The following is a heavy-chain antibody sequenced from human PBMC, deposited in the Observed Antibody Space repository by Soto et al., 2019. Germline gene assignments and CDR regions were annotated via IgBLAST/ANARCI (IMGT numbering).Heavy chain of an antibody. CDR3: ARVQTGSSGFKGWFDP. D-gene: IGHD3-22*01. J-gene: IGHJ5*02. Sequence: EVQLLESGGGLVQPGGSLRLSCAASGFTFSSYAMSWVRQAPGKELEWFSANSGSGGSTYYADSVKGRFTISRDNSKTTLYLQMTGLRAEDTAVYYCARVQTGSSGFKGWFDPWGQGTLVTVSS. V-gene: IGHV3-23*01. CDR2: NSGSGGST. CDR1: GFTFSSYA.